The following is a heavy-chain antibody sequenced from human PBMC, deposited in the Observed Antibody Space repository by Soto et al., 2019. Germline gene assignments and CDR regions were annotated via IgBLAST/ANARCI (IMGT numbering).Heavy chain of an antibody. D-gene: IGHD3-10*01. CDR1: GGSINSYW. V-gene: IGHV4-4*07. CDR3: ARDIGSYAYGEGY. Sequence: PSETLSLTCSVSGGSINSYWWSWIRQPAGKGLEWIGRVYSSGTTDYNPSLNSRATLSVETSKNQFSLKLSSVTAPDTAVYYCARDIGSYAYGEGYWGQGIQVTSPQ. J-gene: IGHJ4*02. CDR2: VYSSGTT.